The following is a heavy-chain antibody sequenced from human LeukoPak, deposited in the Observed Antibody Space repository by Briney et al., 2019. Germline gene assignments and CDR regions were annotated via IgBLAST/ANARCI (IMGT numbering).Heavy chain of an antibody. D-gene: IGHD3-9*01. J-gene: IGHJ4*02. V-gene: IGHV1-46*01. CDR1: GYTFTSYY. Sequence: ASVKASCKASGYTFTSYYMHWVRQAPGQGLEWMGIINPSGGSTSYAQKFQGRVTMTRDTSTSTVYMELSSLRSEDTAVYYCARGNPLRYFDWLSEPFDYWGQGTLVTVSS. CDR3: ARGNPLRYFDWLSEPFDY. CDR2: INPSGGST.